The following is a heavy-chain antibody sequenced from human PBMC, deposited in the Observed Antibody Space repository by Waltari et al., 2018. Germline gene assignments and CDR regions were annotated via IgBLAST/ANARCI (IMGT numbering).Heavy chain of an antibody. J-gene: IGHJ5*02. V-gene: IGHV1-69*05. CDR2: IIPSFGTA. Sequence: QVQLVQSGAEVKKPGSSVKVSCQASGGTFSSYAISWVRQAPGQGLEWMGGIIPSFGTANYAQKFQGRVTITTDESTSTAYMELSSLRSEDTAVYYCARLSFRIAVAGYTENWFDPWGQGTLVTVSS. CDR3: ARLSFRIAVAGYTENWFDP. D-gene: IGHD6-19*01. CDR1: GGTFSSYA.